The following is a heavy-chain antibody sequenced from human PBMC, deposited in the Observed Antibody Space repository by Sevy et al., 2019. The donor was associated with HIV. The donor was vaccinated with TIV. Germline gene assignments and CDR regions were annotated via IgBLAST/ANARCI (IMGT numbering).Heavy chain of an antibody. Sequence: GGSLRLSCAASGFTFSISAMTWVRQAPGKGLEWVSVISGSGNSAYYADSVKGRFTISRDNSKNTLSLQMNSLRAEDTAVYYCAKGARSYGHSYFDHWGQGTLVTVSS. J-gene: IGHJ4*02. V-gene: IGHV3-23*01. CDR3: AKGARSYGHSYFDH. CDR1: GFTFSISA. D-gene: IGHD5-18*01. CDR2: ISGSGNSA.